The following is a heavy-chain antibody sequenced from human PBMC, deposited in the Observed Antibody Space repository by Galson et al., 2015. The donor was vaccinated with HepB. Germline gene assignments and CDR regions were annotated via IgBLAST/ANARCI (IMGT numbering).Heavy chain of an antibody. D-gene: IGHD3-22*01. CDR3: TRDLHHDSSAHYYGY. V-gene: IGHV3-21*01. J-gene: IGHJ4*02. CDR2: ISSTSSYI. CDR1: GFTFSSYS. Sequence: SLRLSCAASGFTFSSYSMNWVRQAPGKGLEWVSSISSTSSYIYYADSVKGRFTISRDNAKNSLYLQMNSLRAEDTAVYYCTRDLHHDSSAHYYGYWGQGTLVTVSS.